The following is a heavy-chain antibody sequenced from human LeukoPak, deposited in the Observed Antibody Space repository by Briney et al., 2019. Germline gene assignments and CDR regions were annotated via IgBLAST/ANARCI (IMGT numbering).Heavy chain of an antibody. CDR3: AREGTQLGPDAFDI. CDR1: GYTFTGYY. V-gene: IGHV1-2*02. CDR2: INPNSGGT. D-gene: IGHD1-1*01. Sequence: ASVKVSCKASGYTFTGYYIHWVRQAPGQGLEWMGWINPNSGGTNYAQKFQGRVTMTRDTSISTAYMELSRLRSDDTAVYYCAREGTQLGPDAFDIWGQGTMVTVSS. J-gene: IGHJ3*02.